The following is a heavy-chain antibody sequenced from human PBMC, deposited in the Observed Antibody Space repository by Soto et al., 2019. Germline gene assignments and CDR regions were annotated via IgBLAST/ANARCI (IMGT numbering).Heavy chain of an antibody. Sequence: PSETLSLTCTVSGASICSYYWSWIRQPPGKGLEWIGYIYYSGNTNYNPSLNSRVTISIDTSKNQFSLKVISVTAADTAVYYCASQDCSGGTCYSDSWGQGTLVTVSS. D-gene: IGHD2-15*01. CDR1: GASICSYY. CDR3: ASQDCSGGTCYSDS. CDR2: IYYSGNT. V-gene: IGHV4-59*01. J-gene: IGHJ4*02.